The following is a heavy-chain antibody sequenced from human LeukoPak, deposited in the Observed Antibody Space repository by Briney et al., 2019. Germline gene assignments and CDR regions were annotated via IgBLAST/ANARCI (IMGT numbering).Heavy chain of an antibody. CDR2: ISGSGGST. D-gene: IGHD3-22*01. Sequence: GGSLRLSCAASGFTFSNYGMSWVRQAPGKGLEWVSLISGSGGSTYYADSVKGRFTISRDNSKNTLYLQMNSLRAEDTAVYYCAPDSYYYDSSGYYAFDYWGQGTLVTVSS. CDR1: GFTFSNYG. V-gene: IGHV3-23*01. J-gene: IGHJ4*02. CDR3: APDSYYYDSSGYYAFDY.